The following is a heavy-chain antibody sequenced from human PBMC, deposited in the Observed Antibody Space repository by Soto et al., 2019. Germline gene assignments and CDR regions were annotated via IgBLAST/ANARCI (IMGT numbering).Heavy chain of an antibody. CDR3: ARESEYYYDSSGYERGRACDI. V-gene: IGHV3-30-3*01. CDR2: ISYDGSNK. D-gene: IGHD3-22*01. J-gene: IGHJ3*02. Sequence: QVQLVESGGGVVQPGRSLRLSCAASGFTFSSYAMHWVRQAPGKGLEWVAVISYDGSNKYYADSVKGRFTISRDNSKNTLYLQMNSLRAEDTAVYYCARESEYYYDSSGYERGRACDIWGQGTMVTVSS. CDR1: GFTFSSYA.